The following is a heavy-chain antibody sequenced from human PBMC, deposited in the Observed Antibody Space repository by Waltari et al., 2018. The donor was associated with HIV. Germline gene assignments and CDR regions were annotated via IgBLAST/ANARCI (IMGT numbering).Heavy chain of an antibody. CDR2: IKSDGTIT. CDR1: GFTFSSYW. V-gene: IGHV3-74*01. Sequence: EVQLVESGGGLVQPGGSLRLSCAASGFTFSSYWMHWVRQAPGKGLVWVSRIKSDGTITTYADSVKGRFTISRDNAKNTLFLQMNSLRAEDTAIYYCARDLVVLRYFDWLSTYFDYWGQGTLVTVSP. D-gene: IGHD3-9*01. CDR3: ARDLVVLRYFDWLSTYFDY. J-gene: IGHJ4*02.